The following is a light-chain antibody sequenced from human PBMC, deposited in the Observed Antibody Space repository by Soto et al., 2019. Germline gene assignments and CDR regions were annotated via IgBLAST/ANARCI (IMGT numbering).Light chain of an antibody. V-gene: IGKV3-11*01. CDR3: QQRSNWIT. CDR1: QSVSSY. CDR2: DAS. J-gene: IGKJ5*01. Sequence: EIVLTQSPGTLSLSPGERATLSCRASQSVSSYLAWYQQKPGQAPRLLIYDASNRATGIPARFSGSGSGTDFTLTISRLEPEDFAVYYCQQRSNWITFGQGTRLEI.